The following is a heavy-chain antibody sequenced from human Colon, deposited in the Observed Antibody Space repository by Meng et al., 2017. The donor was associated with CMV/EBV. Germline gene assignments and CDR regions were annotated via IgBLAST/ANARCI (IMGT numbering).Heavy chain of an antibody. CDR1: TFNNYA. V-gene: IGHV1-69*06. J-gene: IGHJ4*02. CDR2: IVPIVSRT. D-gene: IGHD1-26*01. Sequence: TFNNYAISWVRQAPGQGLEWVGGIVPIVSRTNYAQKFQGRVAITADKSTSTAYMELSSLRSEDTAVYFCATGGAAQSSTNRNHFDYWGQGTLVTVSS. CDR3: ATGGAAQSSTNRNHFDY.